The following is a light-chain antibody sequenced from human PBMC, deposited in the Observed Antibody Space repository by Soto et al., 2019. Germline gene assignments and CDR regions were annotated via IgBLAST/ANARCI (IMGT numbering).Light chain of an antibody. V-gene: IGKV1-5*01. CDR3: QQYESFSPYT. CDR2: DAS. CDR1: QTISSW. Sequence: DIQMTQSPSTLPASVGDRVTITCRASQTISSWLAWYQQKPGKAPDLLIYDASRLAGGVPSRFSGSESGTEFTLTIGSLQPDDFATYFCQQYESFSPYTFGRGTRLEIK. J-gene: IGKJ2*01.